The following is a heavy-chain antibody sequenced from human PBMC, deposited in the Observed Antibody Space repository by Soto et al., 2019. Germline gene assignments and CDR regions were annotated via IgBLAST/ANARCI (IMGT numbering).Heavy chain of an antibody. D-gene: IGHD3-3*01. CDR1: GFTFSSYW. CDR3: ATYYDFWSGYSNTYYMDV. CDR2: IKQDGSEK. J-gene: IGHJ6*03. Sequence: PGGSLRLSCAASGFTFSSYWMSWVRQAPGKGLEWVANIKQDGSEKYYVDSVKGRFTISRDNAKNSLYLQMNSLRAEDTAVYYCATYYDFWSGYSNTYYMDVWGKGTTVTVSS. V-gene: IGHV3-7*01.